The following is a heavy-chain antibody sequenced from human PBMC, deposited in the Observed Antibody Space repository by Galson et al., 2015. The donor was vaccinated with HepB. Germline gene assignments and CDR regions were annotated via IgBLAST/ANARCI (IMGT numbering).Heavy chain of an antibody. CDR1: GFSFSTSA. CDR2: ISGTGGST. D-gene: IGHD2-8*01. CDR3: VKDRGGGYCTNGVCSRWEYFEY. V-gene: IGHV3-64D*06. Sequence: SLRLSCAASGFSFSTSAMHWVRQAPGKALEYVSAISGTGGSTDYADSVKGRFTISRDNSKDTLFLQLNSLRAEDAAVYYCVKDRGGGYCTNGVCSRWEYFEYWGQGTLVTVSS. J-gene: IGHJ4*02.